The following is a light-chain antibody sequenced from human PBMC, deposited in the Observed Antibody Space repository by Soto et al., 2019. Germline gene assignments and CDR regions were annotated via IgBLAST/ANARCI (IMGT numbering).Light chain of an antibody. Sequence: DSQMTQSPSSLSASVGDRVTITCQASQDISNYLNWYQQKPGKAPKLLIYDASNLETGVPSRFSGSGSGTDFIYTISSLQPEDIATYYCQQYDNRPITFGQGTRLEIK. V-gene: IGKV1-33*01. CDR1: QDISNY. CDR2: DAS. CDR3: QQYDNRPIT. J-gene: IGKJ5*01.